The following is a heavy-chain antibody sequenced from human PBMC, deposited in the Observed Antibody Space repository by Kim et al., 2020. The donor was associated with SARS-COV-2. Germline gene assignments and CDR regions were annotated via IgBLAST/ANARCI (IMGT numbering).Heavy chain of an antibody. V-gene: IGHV7-4-1*02. Sequence: ASVKVSCKASGYTFTSYAMNWVRQAPGQGLEWMGWINTNTGNPTYAQGFTGRFVFSLDTSVSTAYLQISSLKAEDTAVYYCARQYCSSTSCYASNWFDPWGQGTLVTVSS. D-gene: IGHD2-2*01. CDR1: GYTFTSYA. J-gene: IGHJ5*02. CDR2: INTNTGNP. CDR3: ARQYCSSTSCYASNWFDP.